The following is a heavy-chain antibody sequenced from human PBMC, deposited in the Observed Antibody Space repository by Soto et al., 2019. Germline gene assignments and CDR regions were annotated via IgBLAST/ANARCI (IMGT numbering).Heavy chain of an antibody. CDR1: GGSISSGGYY. D-gene: IGHD3-22*01. J-gene: IGHJ5*02. CDR2: IYYSGST. CDR3: ARGYYDSSGYKTGGSWFDP. V-gene: IGHV4-31*03. Sequence: SETLSLTCTVSGGSISSGGYYWSWIRQHPGKGLEWIGYIYYSGSTYYNPSLKSRVTISVDTSKNQFSLKLSSVTAADTAVYYCARGYYDSSGYKTGGSWFDPWGQGTLVTVSS.